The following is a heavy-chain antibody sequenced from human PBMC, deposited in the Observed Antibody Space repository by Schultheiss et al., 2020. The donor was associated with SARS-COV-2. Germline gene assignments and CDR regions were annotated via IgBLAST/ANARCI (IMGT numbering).Heavy chain of an antibody. CDR2: ISSSGSTI. D-gene: IGHD6-6*01. CDR3: AKDLSGWYSSSSLYGMDV. CDR1: GLTFSDYY. V-gene: IGHV3-11*04. Sequence: GGSLRLSCAASGLTFSDYYMSWIRQAPGKGLEWVSYISSSGSTIYYADSVKGRFTISRDNAKNSLYLQMNSLRAEDTAVYYCAKDLSGWYSSSSLYGMDVWGQGTTVTVSS. J-gene: IGHJ6*02.